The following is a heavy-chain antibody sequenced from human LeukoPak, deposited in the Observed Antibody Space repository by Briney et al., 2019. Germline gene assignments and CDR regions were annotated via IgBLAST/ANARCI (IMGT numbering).Heavy chain of an antibody. Sequence: SETLSLTCTVSGGSISTYYWSWIRQPPGKGLEWIGYIYYSGSTNYNPSLKSRVTISVDTSKNQFSLKLNSVTAADTAVYYCARGGNCSGGSCYFDRGWFDPWGQGTLVTVSS. CDR1: GGSISTYY. J-gene: IGHJ5*02. V-gene: IGHV4-59*01. D-gene: IGHD2-15*01. CDR3: ARGGNCSGGSCYFDRGWFDP. CDR2: IYYSGST.